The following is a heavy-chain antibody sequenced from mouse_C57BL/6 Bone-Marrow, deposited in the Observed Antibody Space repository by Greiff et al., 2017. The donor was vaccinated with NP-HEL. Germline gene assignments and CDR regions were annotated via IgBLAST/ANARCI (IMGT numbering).Heavy chain of an antibody. CDR3: ARSSYYYGFDY. CDR1: GYTFTSYW. D-gene: IGHD1-1*01. V-gene: IGHV1-50*01. Sequence: QVQLQQPGAELVKPGASVKLSCKASGYTFTSYWMQWVKQRPGQGLEWIGEIDPSDSYTNYNQKFKGKATLTVDTSSSTAYMQLSSLTSEDSAVYYCARSSYYYGFDYWGQGTTLTVSS. CDR2: IDPSDSYT. J-gene: IGHJ2*01.